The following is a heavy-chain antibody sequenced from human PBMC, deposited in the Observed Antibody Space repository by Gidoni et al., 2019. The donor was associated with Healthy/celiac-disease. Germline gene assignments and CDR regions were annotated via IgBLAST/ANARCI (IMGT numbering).Heavy chain of an antibody. J-gene: IGHJ6*02. V-gene: IGHV1-46*01. CDR1: GYTFTSYY. CDR3: ARDGQLLWFGELLRYYYYGMDV. CDR2: INPSGGST. D-gene: IGHD3-10*01. Sequence: QVRLVQSGAEVKKPGASVKVSCKASGYTFTSYYMPWVRQAPGQGLEWMGIINPSGGSTSYAQKFQGRVTMTRDTSTSTVYMELSSLRSEDTAVYYCARDGQLLWFGELLRYYYYGMDVWGQGTTVTVSS.